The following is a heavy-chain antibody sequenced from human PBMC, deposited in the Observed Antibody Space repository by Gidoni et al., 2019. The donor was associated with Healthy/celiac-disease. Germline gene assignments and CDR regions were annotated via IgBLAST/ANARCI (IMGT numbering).Heavy chain of an antibody. Sequence: EVQLVESGGGLVKPGGSLRLSCAASGFPFSSYSMNWVSQAPGKGLEWVSSISSSSSYIYYADAVKGRFTISRDNAKNSLYLQMNSLRAEDTAVYYCAGDYGDYVSAFDIWGQGTMVTVSS. V-gene: IGHV3-21*01. J-gene: IGHJ3*02. CDR2: ISSSSSYI. CDR1: GFPFSSYS. D-gene: IGHD4-17*01. CDR3: AGDYGDYVSAFDI.